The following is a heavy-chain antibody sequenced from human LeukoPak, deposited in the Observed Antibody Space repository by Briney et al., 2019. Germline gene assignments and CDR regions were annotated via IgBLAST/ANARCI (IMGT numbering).Heavy chain of an antibody. CDR3: ARGSRITMIVVVQGWFDP. Sequence: GGSLRLSCAASGFTFSSYAMHWVRQAPGKGLEWVAVISYDGSNKYYADSVKGRFTISRDNSKNTLYLQVNSLRAEDTAVYYCARGSRITMIVVVQGWFDPWGQGTLVTDSS. CDR2: ISYDGSNK. V-gene: IGHV3-30-3*01. D-gene: IGHD3-22*01. J-gene: IGHJ5*02. CDR1: GFTFSSYA.